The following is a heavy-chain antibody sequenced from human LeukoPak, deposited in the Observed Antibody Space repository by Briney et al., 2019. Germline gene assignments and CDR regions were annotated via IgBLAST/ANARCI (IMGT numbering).Heavy chain of an antibody. D-gene: IGHD3-22*01. CDR2: IKQDGSEK. Sequence: PGGSLRLSCAASGFTFSSYWMNWVRQAPGNGLEWVANIKQDGSEKHYVDSVKGRFTISRDNAKNSLYLQMNTLRVEDTAVYYCAGERLDSSGYYYWGQGTLVTVSS. CDR1: GFTFSSYW. J-gene: IGHJ4*02. V-gene: IGHV3-7*01. CDR3: AGERLDSSGYYY.